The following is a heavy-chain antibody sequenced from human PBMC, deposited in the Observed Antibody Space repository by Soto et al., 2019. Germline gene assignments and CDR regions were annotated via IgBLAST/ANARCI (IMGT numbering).Heavy chain of an antibody. CDR1: GGSISSYY. Sequence: PSETLSLTCTVSGGSISSYYWSWIRQPAGKGLEWIGRIYTTGSTNYNPSLKSRVTMSVDTSKNQFSLKLSSVTAADTAVYFCVRTSSWLPFDYWGQGTLVTVSS. J-gene: IGHJ4*02. V-gene: IGHV4-4*07. D-gene: IGHD6-13*01. CDR2: IYTTGST. CDR3: VRTSSWLPFDY.